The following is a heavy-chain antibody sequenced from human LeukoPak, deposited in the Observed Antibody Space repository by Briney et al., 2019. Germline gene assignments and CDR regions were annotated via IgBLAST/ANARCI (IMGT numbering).Heavy chain of an antibody. CDR1: GFTLSSYI. V-gene: IGHV3-21*01. J-gene: IGHJ4*02. CDR3: AKPAAALSSSPDDY. D-gene: IGHD6-13*01. Sequence: GGSLRLSCEASGFTLSSYIMSWVRHAPGEGLEWVSFISISSSYIYYADSVKGRFTISRDNDKNSLYLQMNSMRAEDTAVYYCAKPAAALSSSPDDYWGQGTLVTVSS. CDR2: ISISSSYI.